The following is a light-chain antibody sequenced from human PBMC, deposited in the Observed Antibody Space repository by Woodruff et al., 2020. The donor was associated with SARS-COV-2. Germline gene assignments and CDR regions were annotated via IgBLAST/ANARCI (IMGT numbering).Light chain of an antibody. CDR3: QPDKCYSRT. J-gene: IGKJ1*01. CDR2: KAS. CDR1: QSISAW. V-gene: IGKV1-5*03. Sequence: DRVTITCRASQSISAWLAWYQQKPGKAPKLLIYKASSLQSGVPSRFSGSGSGTEFTLTIRSLQPEDFATYYCQPDKCYSRTFGQG.